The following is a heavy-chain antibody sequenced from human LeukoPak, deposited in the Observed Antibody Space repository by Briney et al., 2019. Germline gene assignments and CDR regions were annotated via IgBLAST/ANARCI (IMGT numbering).Heavy chain of an antibody. J-gene: IGHJ4*02. CDR2: INHSGST. CDR1: GGSFSGYY. D-gene: IGHD5-18*01. V-gene: IGHV4-34*01. Sequence: SETLSLTCAVYGGSFSGYYWSWIRQPPGKGLEWIGEINHSGSTNYNPSLKSRVTISVETSKNQFSLKLSSVTAADTAVYYLARGPDISRYSYGDYWGQGTLVTVSS. CDR3: ARGPDISRYSYGDY.